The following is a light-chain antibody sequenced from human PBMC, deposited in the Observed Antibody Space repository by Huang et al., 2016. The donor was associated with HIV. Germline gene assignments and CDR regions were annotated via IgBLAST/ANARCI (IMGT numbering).Light chain of an antibody. CDR3: QQYNNWPRT. CDR1: QYVSSN. Sequence: ERVMTQSPATLSVSLGETATLSCRASQYVSSNLAWYQQKPGQAPRLLSYGASARVTDIPASFRGSGSGIEFTLTIRTLQSEDFAVYYCQQYNNWPRTFGQGTKLEIK. J-gene: IGKJ2*01. CDR2: GAS. V-gene: IGKV3-15*01.